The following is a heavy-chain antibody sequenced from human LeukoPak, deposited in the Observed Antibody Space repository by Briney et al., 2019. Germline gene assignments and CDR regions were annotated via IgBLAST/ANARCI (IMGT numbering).Heavy chain of an antibody. CDR2: IIPIFGTA. V-gene: IGHV1-69*13. Sequence: SVKVSCKASGGTFSSYAINWVRQAPGQGLEWMGGIIPIFGTASYAQKFQGRVTITADESTSTAYMELSSLRSEDTAVYYCAREALRLGYCTNGVCYGGGYYYYGMDVWGQGTTVTVSS. CDR3: AREALRLGYCTNGVCYGGGYYYYGMDV. J-gene: IGHJ6*02. D-gene: IGHD2-8*01. CDR1: GGTFSSYA.